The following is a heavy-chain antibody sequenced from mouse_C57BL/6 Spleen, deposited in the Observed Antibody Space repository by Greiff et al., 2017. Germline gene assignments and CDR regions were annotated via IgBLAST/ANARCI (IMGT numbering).Heavy chain of an antibody. J-gene: IGHJ2*01. V-gene: IGHV1-64*01. CDR1: GYTFTSYW. CDR2: IRPNSGST. Sequence: VQLQQPGAELVKPGASVKLSCKASGYTFTSYWMHWVKQRPGQGLEWIGMIRPNSGSTNYNEKFKSKATLTVDKSSSTDYMQLSSLTSEDSAVYYCARASPLDCWGQGTTLTFSS. CDR3: ARASPLDC.